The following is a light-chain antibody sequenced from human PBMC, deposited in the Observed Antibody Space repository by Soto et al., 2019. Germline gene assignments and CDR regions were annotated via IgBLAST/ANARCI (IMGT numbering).Light chain of an antibody. CDR1: QSISNY. CDR2: AAS. V-gene: IGKV1-5*01. J-gene: IGKJ1*01. Sequence: IPTTKAPSSLSASVGVRVGSTCLASQSISNYLNWYQQKPGKAPKLLIYAASSLESGVPSRFSGSGSGTEFTLTISSLQPDDFATYYCQQYNSYSWTFGQGTKVDIK. CDR3: QQYNSYSWT.